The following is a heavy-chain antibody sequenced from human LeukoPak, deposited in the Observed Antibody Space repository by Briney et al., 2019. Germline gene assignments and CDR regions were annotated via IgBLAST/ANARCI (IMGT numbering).Heavy chain of an antibody. CDR1: GFTFRTYA. V-gene: IGHV3-30*18. CDR2: ISYDGNNK. CDR3: AKDLDTKVLLWFGEANPLDY. D-gene: IGHD3-10*01. Sequence: GRSLRLSCAASGFTFRTYAMHWVRQAPGKGLEWVAVISYDGNNKEYADSVKGQFTISKDNSKDTLYLQMNSLRAEDTAVYYCAKDLDTKVLLWFGEANPLDYWGQGTLVTVSS. J-gene: IGHJ4*02.